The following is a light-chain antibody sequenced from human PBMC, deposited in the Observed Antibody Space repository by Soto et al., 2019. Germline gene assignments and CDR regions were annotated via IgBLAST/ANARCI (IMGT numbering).Light chain of an antibody. J-gene: IGKJ3*01. CDR2: GAS. V-gene: IGKV3-20*01. CDR1: QSVSNNY. CDR3: QQYGSSPVS. Sequence: EIVLTQSPGTLSLSPGERATLSCRASQSVSNNYLAWYQQQPRQAPSFLMYGASSRATGTPDRSSGSGSGTDFTLTISRLEPEDYAVYYCQQYGSSPVSFGPGTKVDIK.